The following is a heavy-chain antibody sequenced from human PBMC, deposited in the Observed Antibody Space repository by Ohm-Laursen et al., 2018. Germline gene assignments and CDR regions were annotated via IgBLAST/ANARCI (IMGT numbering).Heavy chain of an antibody. V-gene: IGHV3-53*01. Sequence: SLRLSCAASGFTVSSNYMSWVRQAPGKGLEWVSVIYSGGSTYYADSVKGRFTISRDNSKNTLYLQMNSLRAEDTAVYYCARDDYSANYYYYGMDVWGQGTTVTVSS. D-gene: IGHD4-11*01. CDR2: IYSGGST. CDR3: ARDDYSANYYYYGMDV. CDR1: GFTVSSNY. J-gene: IGHJ6*02.